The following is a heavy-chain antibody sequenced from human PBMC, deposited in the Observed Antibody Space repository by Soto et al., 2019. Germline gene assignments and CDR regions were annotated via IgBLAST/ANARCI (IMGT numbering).Heavy chain of an antibody. D-gene: IGHD5-18*01. Sequence: QVQLVESGGGLVKPGGSLRLSCAASGFTFSDYYMSWIRQAPGKGLEWVSYISSSSSYTNYADSVKGRFTISRDNAKNSLYLQMNSLRAEDTAVYYCASSLKRGYSYGPLSYWGQGTLVTVSS. CDR3: ASSLKRGYSYGPLSY. J-gene: IGHJ4*02. CDR2: ISSSSSYT. CDR1: GFTFSDYY. V-gene: IGHV3-11*05.